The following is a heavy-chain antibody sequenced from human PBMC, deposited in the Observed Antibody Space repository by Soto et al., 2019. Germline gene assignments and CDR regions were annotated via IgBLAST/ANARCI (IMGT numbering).Heavy chain of an antibody. Sequence: SETLSLTCSVSGDSLKNHYWAWIRHSPGKGLEWIGNIYDSGSTNYSPALKSRVSMSVDTSKNLFSLKMNSVTAADTAVYYCAISSMVPVDYFDFWGQGTVVTVSS. V-gene: IGHV4-59*11. CDR3: AISSMVPVDYFDF. CDR1: GDSLKNHY. CDR2: IYDSGST. D-gene: IGHD3-10*01. J-gene: IGHJ4*02.